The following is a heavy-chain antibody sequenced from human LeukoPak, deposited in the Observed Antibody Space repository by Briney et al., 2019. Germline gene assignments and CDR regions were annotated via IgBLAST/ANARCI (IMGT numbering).Heavy chain of an antibody. J-gene: IGHJ3*02. Sequence: GGSLRLSCAASGFTFSSYSMNWVRQAPGKGLEWVSSISSSNSYMYYAGSVKGRFTISRGNAKNSLYLQMNSLRAEDTAVYYCARDYFAVANNGDGFDIWGQGTMVTISS. V-gene: IGHV3-21*01. CDR2: ISSSNSYM. CDR1: GFTFSSYS. D-gene: IGHD6-19*01. CDR3: ARDYFAVANNGDGFDI.